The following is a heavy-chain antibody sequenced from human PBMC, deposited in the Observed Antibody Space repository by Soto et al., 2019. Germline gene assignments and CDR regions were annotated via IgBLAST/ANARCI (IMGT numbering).Heavy chain of an antibody. CDR2: IWSDGSNK. CDR3: ATDRVGSPFDY. J-gene: IGHJ4*02. D-gene: IGHD1-26*01. V-gene: IGHV3-33*01. Sequence: QVQMVESGGGVVQPGRSLRLSCAASGFTFSTYGMHWVRQAPGKGLEWVAVIWSDGSNKYYADSVRGRFTISRDNSKNTVYLQMNSLRAEDTATYYCATDRVGSPFDYWGQGTLVAVSS. CDR1: GFTFSTYG.